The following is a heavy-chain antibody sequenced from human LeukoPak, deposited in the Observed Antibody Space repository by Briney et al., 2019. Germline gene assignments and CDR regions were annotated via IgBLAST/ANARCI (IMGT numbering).Heavy chain of an antibody. CDR2: ISYDGSNK. D-gene: IGHD6-19*01. J-gene: IGHJ4*02. CDR3: ARTREQWQVLDY. V-gene: IGHV3-30*03. Sequence: GRSLRLSCAASGFTFSSYDMHWVRQAPGKGLEWVALISYDGSNKYFADSVKGRFTISRDNSKNMVYLQMNSLRAEDTAIYYCARTREQWQVLDYWGQGTLVTVSS. CDR1: GFTFSSYD.